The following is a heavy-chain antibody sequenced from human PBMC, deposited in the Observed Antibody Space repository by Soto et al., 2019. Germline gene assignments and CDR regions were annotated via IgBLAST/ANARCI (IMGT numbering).Heavy chain of an antibody. CDR1: GGLFSSYP. D-gene: IGHD3-22*01. CDR2: IIPVFQTA. J-gene: IGHJ4*02. CDR3: ARGGSGYTWSNEF. Sequence: QEQLVQSGAEVKKPGSSVKVSCKASGGLFSSYPISWVRQVPGQGLEWMGGIIPVFQTAYYTQRIQGRVTITADASTNTADMELRSLRSEDTAIYYCARGGSGYTWSNEFWGQGTLVTVSS. V-gene: IGHV1-69*01.